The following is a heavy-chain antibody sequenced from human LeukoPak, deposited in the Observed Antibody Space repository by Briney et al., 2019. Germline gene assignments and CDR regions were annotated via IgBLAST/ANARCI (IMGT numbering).Heavy chain of an antibody. Sequence: SETLSLTCAVSGYSISSGYYWGWIRPPPGKGLEWIGSIYHSGSTYYNPSLKSRVTISVDTSKNHFSLKLSSVTAADTAVYYCARGQLFDYWGQGTLVTVSS. CDR3: ARGQLFDY. CDR2: IYHSGST. CDR1: GYSISSGYY. D-gene: IGHD3-10*01. J-gene: IGHJ4*02. V-gene: IGHV4-38-2*01.